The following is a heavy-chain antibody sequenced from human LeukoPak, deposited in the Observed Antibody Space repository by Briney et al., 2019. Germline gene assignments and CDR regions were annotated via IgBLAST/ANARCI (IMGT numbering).Heavy chain of an antibody. J-gene: IGHJ4*02. D-gene: IGHD2-2*01. Sequence: ASVKVSCKASGYTFTSYDINWVRQAPGQGLEWMGWISGYNGNTNYAQNLQGRVTMTTDTSTSTAYMDLRSLRSDDTAVYYCARLQFRVGSCSSSSCRAFDYWGQGTLITVSS. V-gene: IGHV1-18*01. CDR3: ARLQFRVGSCSSSSCRAFDY. CDR2: ISGYNGNT. CDR1: GYTFTSYD.